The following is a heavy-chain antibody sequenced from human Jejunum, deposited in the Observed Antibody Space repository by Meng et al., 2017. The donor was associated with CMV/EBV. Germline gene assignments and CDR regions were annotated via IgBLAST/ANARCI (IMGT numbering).Heavy chain of an antibody. Sequence: AASGFACGSYWMHWVRQAPGKGLVWVSRINSDGGTTTYADSVKGRFTISRDNAKKTLFLQMDSLRVEDTAVYYCARGRGSGSSDYWGQGTLVTVSS. J-gene: IGHJ4*02. V-gene: IGHV3-74*01. CDR3: ARGRGSGSSDY. CDR1: GFACGSYW. CDR2: INSDGGTT. D-gene: IGHD3-10*01.